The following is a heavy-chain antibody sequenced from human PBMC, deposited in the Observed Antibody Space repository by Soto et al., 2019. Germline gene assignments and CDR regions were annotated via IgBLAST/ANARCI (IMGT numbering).Heavy chain of an antibody. V-gene: IGHV4-59*01. D-gene: IGHD3-22*01. CDR3: ASSNYDSPIPLYY. CDR2: IYYTGST. J-gene: IGHJ4*02. CDR1: GGSISNYY. Sequence: PSETLSLTCTVSGGSISNYYWSWIRQPPGKGLEWIGYIYYTGSTNYNPSLKSRVTISLDTSKNQFSLKLSSVTAADTAVFYCASSNYDSPIPLYYWGQGTLVTVSS.